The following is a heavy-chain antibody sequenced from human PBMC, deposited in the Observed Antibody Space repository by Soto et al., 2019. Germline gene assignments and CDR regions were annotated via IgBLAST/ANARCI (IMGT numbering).Heavy chain of an antibody. CDR2: INPNRGGT. Sequence: ASVKVSCKASGYTFTGYYMHWVRQAPGQGLEWMGWINPNRGGTNYAQKFQGWVTMTRDTSISTAYMELSRLRSDDTAVYYCARDKGIAAGVWFDPWGQGTLVTVSS. CDR3: ARDKGIAAGVWFDP. V-gene: IGHV1-2*04. J-gene: IGHJ5*02. D-gene: IGHD6-13*01. CDR1: GYTFTGYY.